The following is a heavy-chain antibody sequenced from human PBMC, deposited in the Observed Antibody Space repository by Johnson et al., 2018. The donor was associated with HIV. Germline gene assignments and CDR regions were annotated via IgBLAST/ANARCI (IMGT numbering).Heavy chain of an antibody. CDR1: GFDFNTHN. Sequence: QEKLVESGGDVVQPGRSLRLSCAAFGFDFNTHNIHWVRQAPGKGLEWVTLISYHGSDTYYADSVQGRFTISRDNSRNMVYLEMNSLRTEDTAVYYCARGLKGAFDIWGQGTRVTVSA. CDR2: ISYHGSDT. V-gene: IGHV3-30*04. CDR3: ARGLKGAFDI. J-gene: IGHJ3*02.